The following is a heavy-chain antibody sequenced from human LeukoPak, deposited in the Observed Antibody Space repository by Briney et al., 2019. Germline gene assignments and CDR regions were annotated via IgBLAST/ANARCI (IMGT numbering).Heavy chain of an antibody. V-gene: IGHV3-21*01. J-gene: IGHJ6*02. CDR3: ARGDRSGGPYGMDV. Sequence: GSLRLSCAASGFTFNTHNINWVRQAPGKGLEWVSSISSSGSYIYYADSVRGRFTISRDNAKSSVFLQMNSLRAEDTAVYYCARGDRSGGPYGMDVWGQGTTVTVSS. D-gene: IGHD5-12*01. CDR2: ISSSGSYI. CDR1: GFTFNTHN.